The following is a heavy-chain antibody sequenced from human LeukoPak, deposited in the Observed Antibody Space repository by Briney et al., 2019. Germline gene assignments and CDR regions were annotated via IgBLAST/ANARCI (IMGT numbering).Heavy chain of an antibody. CDR2: IWYDGSNK. Sequence: GGSLRLSCAASGSTFSSYGMHWVRQAPGKGLGWVAVIWYDGSNKYYADSVKGRFTISRDNSKNTLYLQMNSLRAEDTAVYYCAKGQVPAAMSPVWYMDVWGKGTTVTVSS. CDR1: GSTFSSYG. CDR3: AKGQVPAAMSPVWYMDV. V-gene: IGHV3-33*06. J-gene: IGHJ6*03. D-gene: IGHD2-2*01.